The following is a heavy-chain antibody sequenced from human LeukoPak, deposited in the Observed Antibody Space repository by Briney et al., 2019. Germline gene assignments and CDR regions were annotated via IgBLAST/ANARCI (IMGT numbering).Heavy chain of an antibody. D-gene: IGHD3-10*01. CDR2: IKEDGSEK. V-gene: IGHV3-7*03. J-gene: IGHJ4*02. CDR1: GFSIYNYA. Sequence: GGSLRLSCAASGFSIYNYAMIWVRQAPGKGLEWVANIKEDGSEKYYVDSVKGRFTISRDNAKNSMYLQMNSLRAEDTAVYYCARGGRFWGQGTLVTVSS. CDR3: ARGGRF.